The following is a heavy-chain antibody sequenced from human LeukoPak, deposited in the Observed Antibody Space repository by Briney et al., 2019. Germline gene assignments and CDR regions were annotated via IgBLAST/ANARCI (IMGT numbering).Heavy chain of an antibody. V-gene: IGHV4-38-2*01. J-gene: IGHJ4*02. CDR3: ARGRDGYNFLNRGEYYYFDY. D-gene: IGHD5-24*01. CDR1: GYSINSGYC. CDR2: IDHSGNT. Sequence: SETLSLTCAVSGYSINSGYCWGWIRQPPGKGLEWIGGIDHSGNTHYNPSLKNRVTISADTSKNEFSLKLSSVTAADTAVYYCARGRDGYNFLNRGEYYYFDYWGQGTLVTVSS.